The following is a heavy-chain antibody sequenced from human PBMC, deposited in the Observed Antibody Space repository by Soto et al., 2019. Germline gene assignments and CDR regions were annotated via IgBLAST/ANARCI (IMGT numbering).Heavy chain of an antibody. J-gene: IGHJ6*02. V-gene: IGHV4-34*01. CDR2: INHSGST. Sequence: PSETLSLTCAVYGGSFSGYYWSWIRQPPGKGLEWIGEINHSGSTNYNPSLKSRVTISVDTSKNQFSLKLSSVTAADTAVYYCARHISNFRYYYYAMDVWGQGTTVTV. CDR1: GGSFSGYY. CDR3: ARHISNFRYYYYAMDV. D-gene: IGHD4-4*01.